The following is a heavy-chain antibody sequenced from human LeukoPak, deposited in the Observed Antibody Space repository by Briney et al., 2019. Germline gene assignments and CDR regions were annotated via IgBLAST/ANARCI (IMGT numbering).Heavy chain of an antibody. CDR1: GFTFSSYG. J-gene: IGHJ6*03. Sequence: GGSLRLSCAASGFTFSSYGMHWVRQAPGKGLEWVSYISSSGSTIYYADSVKGRFTISRDNAKNSLYLQMNSLRAEDTAVYYCARPIAAAERYYYYYYMDVWGKGTTVTISS. D-gene: IGHD6-13*01. CDR3: ARPIAAAERYYYYYYMDV. CDR2: ISSSGSTI. V-gene: IGHV3-48*04.